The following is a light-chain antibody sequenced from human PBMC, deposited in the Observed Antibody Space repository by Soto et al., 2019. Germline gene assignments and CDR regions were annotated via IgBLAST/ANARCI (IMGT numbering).Light chain of an antibody. CDR1: QSVSSS. CDR3: QQYNNWPVT. J-gene: IGKJ5*01. Sequence: EVVLTQSPGTLSLSPGERATLSCRASQSVSSSYVAWYQQKPGQAPRLLIYGASTRATGIPARFSGSGSGTEFTLTISSLQSEDFAVYYCQQYNNWPVTFGQGTRLE. CDR2: GAS. V-gene: IGKV3-15*01.